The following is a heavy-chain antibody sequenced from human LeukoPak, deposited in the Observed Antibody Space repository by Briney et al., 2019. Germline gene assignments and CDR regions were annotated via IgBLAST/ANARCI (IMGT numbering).Heavy chain of an antibody. V-gene: IGHV3-23*01. Sequence: PGGSLRLSCAASGFTFSSYAMSWVRQAPGKGLEWVSAISGSGGSTYYADSVKGRFTISRDNSKNTLYLQMNSLRAEDTAVYYCARTYDILTGYPFDYWGQGTLVTVSS. J-gene: IGHJ4*02. D-gene: IGHD3-9*01. CDR3: ARTYDILTGYPFDY. CDR2: ISGSGGST. CDR1: GFTFSSYA.